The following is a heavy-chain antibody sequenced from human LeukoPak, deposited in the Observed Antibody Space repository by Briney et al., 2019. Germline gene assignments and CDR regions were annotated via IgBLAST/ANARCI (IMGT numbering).Heavy chain of an antibody. CDR3: ASRRYGSGSYYLDY. CDR1: GGSISSSSYY. CDR2: IYYSGST. D-gene: IGHD3-10*01. J-gene: IGHJ4*02. V-gene: IGHV4-39*01. Sequence: SETLSLTCTVSGGSISSSSYYWGWIRQPPGKGQEWIGSIYYSGSTYYNPSLKSRVTISVDTSKNQFSLKLSSVTAADTAVYYCASRRYGSGSYYLDYWGQGSLVTVSS.